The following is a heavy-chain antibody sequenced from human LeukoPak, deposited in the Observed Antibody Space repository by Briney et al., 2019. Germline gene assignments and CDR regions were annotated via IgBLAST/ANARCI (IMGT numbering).Heavy chain of an antibody. J-gene: IGHJ6*02. CDR1: GGTFSSYA. V-gene: IGHV1-69*04. Sequence: ASVKVSCRASGGTFSSYAISWVRRAPGQGLEWMGRIIPILGIANYAQKFQGRVTITADKSTSTAYMELSSLRSEDTAVYYCAREHDYYGMDVWGQGTTVTVSS. CDR3: AREHDYYGMDV. CDR2: IIPILGIA.